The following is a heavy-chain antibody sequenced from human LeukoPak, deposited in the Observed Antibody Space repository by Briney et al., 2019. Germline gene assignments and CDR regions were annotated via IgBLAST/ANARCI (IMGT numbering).Heavy chain of an antibody. CDR3: ARDSGSGSNDY. V-gene: IGHV1-3*01. D-gene: IGHD1-26*01. Sequence: GASVKVSCKASGYTFTSYAIHWVRQAPGQWLEWMGWISAGNGNTKYSQNFQGRVTFISNTSATTAFMELSSLRSEDAAVYYCARDSGSGSNDYWGQGTLVTVSS. CDR2: ISAGNGNT. CDR1: GYTFTSYA. J-gene: IGHJ4*02.